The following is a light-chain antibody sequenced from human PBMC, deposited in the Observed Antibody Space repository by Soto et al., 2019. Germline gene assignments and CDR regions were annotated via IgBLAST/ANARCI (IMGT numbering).Light chain of an antibody. CDR3: QQSYSTPT. V-gene: IGKV1-39*01. CDR2: DAS. CDR1: QSISTY. J-gene: IGKJ3*01. Sequence: DISHSPASLRASVGDRVTITCRASQSISTYVNWYQQKAGKAPKLLIYDASSLYSGVPSRFSGSGSGTDFTLTISTLQPEDFATYYCQQSYSTPTFGPGTKVDIK.